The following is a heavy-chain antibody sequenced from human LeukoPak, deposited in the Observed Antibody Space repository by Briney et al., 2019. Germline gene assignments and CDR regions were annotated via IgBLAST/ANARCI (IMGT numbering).Heavy chain of an antibody. CDR3: AVRNRSSWSPFDF. V-gene: IGHV1-18*01. J-gene: IGHJ4*02. CDR2: ISAYNGDT. CDR1: GYTFTSYG. Sequence: EASVKVSCKASGYTFTSYGISWVRQAPGQGLGWMGWISAYNGDTNYAQKLQGRVTMTTDTSTSTAYMELRTLRSDDTAVYYCAVRNRSSWSPFDFWGQGTLVTVSS. D-gene: IGHD6-13*01.